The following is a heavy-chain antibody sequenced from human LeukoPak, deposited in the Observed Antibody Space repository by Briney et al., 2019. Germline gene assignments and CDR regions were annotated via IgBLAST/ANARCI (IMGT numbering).Heavy chain of an antibody. V-gene: IGHV3-30*02. Sequence: GGSLRLSCAASGFTFSSYGMHWVRQAPGKGLEWVAFIRYDGSNKYYADSVKGRFTISRDNAKNSLYLQMNSLRAEDTAVYYCAGSNYDYVWGSYRYTSDYWGRGTLVTVSS. D-gene: IGHD3-16*02. CDR2: IRYDGSNK. CDR1: GFTFSSYG. CDR3: AGSNYDYVWGSYRYTSDY. J-gene: IGHJ4*02.